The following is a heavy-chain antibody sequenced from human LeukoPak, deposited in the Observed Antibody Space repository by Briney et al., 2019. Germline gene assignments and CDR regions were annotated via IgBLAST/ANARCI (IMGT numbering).Heavy chain of an antibody. D-gene: IGHD1-26*01. CDR2: ISGSGATS. V-gene: IGHV3-23*01. CDR1: GFTFSNFA. J-gene: IGHJ4*02. Sequence: QAGGSLRLSCAASGFTFSNFAMSWVRLTPGKGLEWVSSISGSGATSFSADSVKGRFIISRDNSKSTLYLQMNSLRVEDTAVYYCAKWWGGTGRNFFDYWGQGTQVTVSS. CDR3: AKWWGGTGRNFFDY.